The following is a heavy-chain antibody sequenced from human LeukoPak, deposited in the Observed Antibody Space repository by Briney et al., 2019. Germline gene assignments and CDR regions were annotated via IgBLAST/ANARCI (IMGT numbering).Heavy chain of an antibody. J-gene: IGHJ4*02. CDR1: GYTFTNYY. CDR3: ARAYDSSAYYAMTY. CDR2: INPSDGIA. V-gene: IGHV1-46*01. Sequence: SVKVSCKASGYTFTNYYMHWVRQAPGQGLEWMGIINPSDGIATYAQKFQGRVTMTRDTSTTTIYMELTSLRSDDTAVYYCARAYDSSAYYAMTYWGQGTQVIVSS. D-gene: IGHD3-22*01.